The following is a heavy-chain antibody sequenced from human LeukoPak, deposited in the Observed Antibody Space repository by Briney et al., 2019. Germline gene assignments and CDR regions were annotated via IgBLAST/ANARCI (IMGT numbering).Heavy chain of an antibody. CDR2: VSHSGSI. V-gene: IGHV4-39*01. CDR3: WAIVTTIKLDF. Sequence: PSQTLSLTCTVSGGSISSSSYSWGWIRQPPGKGLEWIGSVSHSGSINYDPSLKNRVTISVDTSKNQFSLKLSSVTAADTAVYYCWAIVTTIKLDFWGQGTLVTVSS. CDR1: GGSISSSSYS. J-gene: IGHJ4*02. D-gene: IGHD5-12*01.